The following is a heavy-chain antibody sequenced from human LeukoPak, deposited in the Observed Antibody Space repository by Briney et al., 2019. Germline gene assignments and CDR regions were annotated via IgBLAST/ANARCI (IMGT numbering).Heavy chain of an antibody. J-gene: IGHJ5*02. Sequence: PVASVKVSCKASGYTFTGYYLHWVRPAPGQGLEWMGWINPISGVTGSAQKFQGRVTMTRDKSISTVYMELSRLTSDDTPIYFCARVGSSGWYHWFDPWGQGTLVTVSS. CDR2: INPISGVT. CDR1: GYTFTGYY. D-gene: IGHD6-19*01. CDR3: ARVGSSGWYHWFDP. V-gene: IGHV1-2*02.